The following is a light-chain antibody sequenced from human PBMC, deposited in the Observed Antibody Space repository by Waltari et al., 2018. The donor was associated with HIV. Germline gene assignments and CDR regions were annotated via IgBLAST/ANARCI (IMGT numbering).Light chain of an antibody. CDR2: GAT. J-gene: IGKJ3*01. V-gene: IGKV3-20*01. CDR3: QQYGGSPLFT. CDR1: QSVLSDY. Sequence: EIVLNQSPVTLSVSPGERATLSCKASQSVLSDYLAWYQQKPGQAPRLLIYGATRRATGIPDRFRGSGSGTDFTLTISRLDPEDFAVYYCQQYGGSPLFTFGPGTTVDIK.